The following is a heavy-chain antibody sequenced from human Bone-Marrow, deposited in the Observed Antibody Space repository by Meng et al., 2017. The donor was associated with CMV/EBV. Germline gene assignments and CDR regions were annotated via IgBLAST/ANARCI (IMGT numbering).Heavy chain of an antibody. V-gene: IGHV4-34*01. CDR1: GGSFSGYY. J-gene: IGHJ3*02. Sequence: GSLRLSCAVYGGSFSGYYWNWIRQPPGKGLEWIGEINHSGSTNYNPSLKSRVTISVDTSKNQFSLKLSSVTAADTAVYYCARRGAIVVVPAARWAFDIWGQGTMVTVSS. CDR2: INHSGST. D-gene: IGHD2-2*01. CDR3: ARRGAIVVVPAARWAFDI.